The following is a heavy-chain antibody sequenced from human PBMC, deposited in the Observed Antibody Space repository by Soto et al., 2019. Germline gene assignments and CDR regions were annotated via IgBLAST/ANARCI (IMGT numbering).Heavy chain of an antibody. Sequence: PGGPLGLAFPAAGFAFSSGHMIWVGRPPEKGLEWVSVIYSGGATYYAVPVKGRFTISRDRSKSTVYLQMDGLRTEDTAVYHCAKLGPYGSESYSFRYNWIDPWGQGTLVTVSS. CDR2: IYSGGAT. J-gene: IGHJ5*02. D-gene: IGHD3-10*01. V-gene: IGHV3-53*01. CDR3: AKLGPYGSESYSFRYNWIDP. CDR1: GFAFSSGH.